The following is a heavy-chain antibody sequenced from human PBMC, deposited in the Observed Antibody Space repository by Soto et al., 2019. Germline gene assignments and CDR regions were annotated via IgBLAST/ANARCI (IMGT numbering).Heavy chain of an antibody. V-gene: IGHV4-34*01. CDR1: GGSFDTYY. Sequence: LSLTCVVSGGSFDTYYWNWIRQSPGKGLEWIGESNHRGSNNYSPSLKSRVTISLDTSKNQFSLKLTSVTAADTAVYYCARGGSSDWQVALDMWGQGTMVTVSS. CDR2: SNHRGSN. J-gene: IGHJ3*02. D-gene: IGHD6-19*01. CDR3: ARGGSSDWQVALDM.